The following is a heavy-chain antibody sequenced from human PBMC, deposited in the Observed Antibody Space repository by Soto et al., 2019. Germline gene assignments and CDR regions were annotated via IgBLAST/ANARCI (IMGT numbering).Heavy chain of an antibody. CDR2: IYGGLTT. J-gene: IGHJ6*02. Sequence: GGSLRLSCAASGFTVSSTYMTWVRQAPGKGLEWVSVIYGGLTTSYADSVKGRFTISRDNSKNTVFLQMNSLRGEDTAVYYCARDRIEAAGTPRFNYYYGMDVWGQGTTVTISS. CDR3: ARDRIEAAGTPRFNYYYGMDV. D-gene: IGHD6-13*01. V-gene: IGHV3-53*01. CDR1: GFTVSSTY.